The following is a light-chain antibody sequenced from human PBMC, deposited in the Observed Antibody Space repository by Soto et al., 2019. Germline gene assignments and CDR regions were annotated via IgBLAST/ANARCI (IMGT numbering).Light chain of an antibody. J-gene: IGLJ2*01. CDR3: ATWDDSLNGEV. CDR2: GNS. Sequence: QLVLTQPPSASETPGQRVTISCSGSSSNIGSNSVNWYQQLPGTAPKLLIYGNSQRPSGVPDRFTGSKSGTSASLAISGLQSEDEADYYCATWDDSLNGEVFGGGTKLTVL. CDR1: SSNIGSNS. V-gene: IGLV1-44*01.